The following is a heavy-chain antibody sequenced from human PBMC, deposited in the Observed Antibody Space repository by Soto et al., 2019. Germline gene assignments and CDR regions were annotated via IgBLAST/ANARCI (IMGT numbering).Heavy chain of an antibody. CDR2: IYYSGST. Sequence: SETLSLTCTVSGGSISSSSYYWGWIRQPPGKGLEWIGSIYYSGSTYYNPSLKSRVTISVDTSKNQFSLKLSSVTAADTAVYYCARQVVAYCSGCSCYSAHRHRLDPWGQRTLVTVSS. CDR3: ARQVVAYCSGCSCYSAHRHRLDP. J-gene: IGHJ5*02. V-gene: IGHV4-39*01. D-gene: IGHD2-15*01. CDR1: GGSISSSSYY.